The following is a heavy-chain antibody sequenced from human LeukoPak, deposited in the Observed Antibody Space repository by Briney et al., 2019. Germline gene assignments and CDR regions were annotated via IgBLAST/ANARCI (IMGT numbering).Heavy chain of an antibody. J-gene: IGHJ4*02. Sequence: GASVKVSCKVSGYTLTELSMHWVRQAPGKGLEWMGGFDPEDGETIYAQKFQGRVTMAEDTSTDTAYMELSSLRSEDTAVYYCATRDFWSGYHFDYWGQGTLVTVSS. V-gene: IGHV1-24*01. D-gene: IGHD3-3*01. CDR1: GYTLTELS. CDR2: FDPEDGET. CDR3: ATRDFWSGYHFDY.